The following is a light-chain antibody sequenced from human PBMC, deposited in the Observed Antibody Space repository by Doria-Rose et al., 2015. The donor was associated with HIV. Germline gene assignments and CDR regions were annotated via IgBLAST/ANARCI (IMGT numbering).Light chain of an antibody. Sequence: TQSPGTLSLSPGERATLSCRASQSFSSTYLAWYQQKPGQAPSLLIYDGSTRATGIPDRFSVSGSGTDFTLTINRLEPEDFALYYCHQYGTSGTFGQGTKVEI. CDR3: HQYGTSGT. J-gene: IGKJ1*01. CDR1: QSFSSTY. V-gene: IGKV3-20*01. CDR2: DGS.